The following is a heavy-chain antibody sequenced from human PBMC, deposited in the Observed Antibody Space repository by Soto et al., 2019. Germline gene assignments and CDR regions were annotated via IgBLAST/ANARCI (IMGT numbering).Heavy chain of an antibody. D-gene: IGHD3-22*01. V-gene: IGHV1-2*02. CDR1: GYIFIGYY. Sequence: ASVKVSCKASGYIFIGYYMHWVRQAPGQGLEWMGWINPNSGDTNYAQKFQGRVTMTRDTSISTAYTELSRLRFDDTAVYYCARARTNYYNTSDYDFWGQGTLVTVSS. J-gene: IGHJ4*02. CDR2: INPNSGDT. CDR3: ARARTNYYNTSDYDF.